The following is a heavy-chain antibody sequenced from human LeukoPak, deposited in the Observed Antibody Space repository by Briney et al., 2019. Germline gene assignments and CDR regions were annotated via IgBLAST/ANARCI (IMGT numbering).Heavy chain of an antibody. CDR2: TYYSGST. CDR3: GGGAYGAGSYCNGPVDY. V-gene: IGHV4-59*01. Sequence: SETLSLTCTVSGGSISSFYWRWLRQPPGKGLEWIGYTYYSGSTNYNTSLKSRVTISVATSKKQFSLKLSALTAAATAVYYCGGGAYGAGSYCNGPVDYGGQGTLVTVSS. J-gene: IGHJ4*02. CDR1: GGSISSFY. D-gene: IGHD3-10*01.